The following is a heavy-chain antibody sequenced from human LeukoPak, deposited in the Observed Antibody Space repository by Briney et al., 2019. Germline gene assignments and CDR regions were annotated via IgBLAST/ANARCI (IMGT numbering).Heavy chain of an antibody. J-gene: IGHJ5*02. CDR2: IYTSGST. D-gene: IGHD3-3*01. V-gene: IGHV4-4*07. CDR1: GGSISSYY. Sequence: SETLSLTCTVSGGSISSYYWSWIRQPAGKGLEWIGRIYTSGSTNYNPSLKSRVTMSVDTSKNQFSLKLSSVTAADTAVYYCARVKASFWSGYYTNWFDPWGQGTLVTVSS. CDR3: ARVKASFWSGYYTNWFDP.